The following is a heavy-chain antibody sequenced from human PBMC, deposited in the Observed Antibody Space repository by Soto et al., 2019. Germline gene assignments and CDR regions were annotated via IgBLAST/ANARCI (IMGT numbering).Heavy chain of an antibody. D-gene: IGHD2-15*01. J-gene: IGHJ4*02. Sequence: QVQLQESGPGVVKPSGTLSLTCSVSWVSSSSSNWWIWVGEPPVKGLEWIGEIYHNGSTTYNPALKSRVTISVDKSKNQFSLKLSSVTATDTAAHYCARVGYCGGGSCSWIANWGQATLATVSS. CDR3: ARVGYCGGGSCSWIAN. V-gene: IGHV4-4*02. CDR2: IYHNGST. CDR1: WVSSSSSNW.